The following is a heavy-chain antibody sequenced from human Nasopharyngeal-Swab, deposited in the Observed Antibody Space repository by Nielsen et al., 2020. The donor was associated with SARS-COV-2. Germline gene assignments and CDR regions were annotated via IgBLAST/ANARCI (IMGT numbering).Heavy chain of an antibody. CDR2: INPNSGGT. Sequence: ASVKVSCKASGYTFTGYYMHWVRQAPGQGLEWMGWINPNSGGTNYAQKFQGRVTMTRDTSISTAYMEPSSLRSEDTAVYYCATDRIAAAGDLDYWGQGTLVTVSS. V-gene: IGHV1-2*02. CDR3: ATDRIAAAGDLDY. J-gene: IGHJ4*02. D-gene: IGHD6-13*01. CDR1: GYTFTGYY.